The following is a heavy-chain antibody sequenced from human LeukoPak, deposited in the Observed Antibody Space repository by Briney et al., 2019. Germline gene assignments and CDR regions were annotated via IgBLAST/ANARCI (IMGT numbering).Heavy chain of an antibody. J-gene: IGHJ4*02. CDR3: AKDSYYDYVWGSYRYTNQFDY. D-gene: IGHD3-16*02. CDR2: MSGSGGST. CDR1: GFTFSSYA. V-gene: IGHV3-23*01. Sequence: PGGSLRLSCAASGFTFSSYAMHWVRQAPGKGLEWVSGMSGSGGSTYYADSVKGRFTISRDNSKNTLYLQMNSLRAEDTAVYYCAKDSYYDYVWGSYRYTNQFDYWGQGTMVTVSS.